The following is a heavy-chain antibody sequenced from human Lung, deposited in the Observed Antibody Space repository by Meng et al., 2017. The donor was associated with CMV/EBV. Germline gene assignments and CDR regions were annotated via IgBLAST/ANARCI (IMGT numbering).Heavy chain of an antibody. J-gene: IGHJ4*02. D-gene: IGHD6-19*01. Sequence: ASVXVSXKASGYTFTSYGISWVRQAPGQGLEWMGWISAYNGNTNYAQKLQGRVTMTTDTSTSTAYMELRSLRSDDTAVYYCARGIVIAVAGTGVDYWGQGTXVTVYS. V-gene: IGHV1-18*01. CDR1: GYTFTSYG. CDR3: ARGIVIAVAGTGVDY. CDR2: ISAYNGNT.